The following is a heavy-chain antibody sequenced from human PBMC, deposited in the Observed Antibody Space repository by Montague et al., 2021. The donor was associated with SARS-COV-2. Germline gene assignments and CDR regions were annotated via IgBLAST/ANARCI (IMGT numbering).Heavy chain of an antibody. J-gene: IGHJ6*02. CDR1: GGSVRSGSYY. Sequence: TLSLTCTVSGGSVRSGSYYWSWIRQPAGKGLEWIGRIYSSGSTNYNPSLKSRVTMSADTSKSQFSLKVSSVTAADTAVYYCARDYGDYSYYYGLDVWGQGTTVTVSS. V-gene: IGHV4-61*02. CDR3: ARDYGDYSYYYGLDV. CDR2: IYSSGST. D-gene: IGHD4-17*01.